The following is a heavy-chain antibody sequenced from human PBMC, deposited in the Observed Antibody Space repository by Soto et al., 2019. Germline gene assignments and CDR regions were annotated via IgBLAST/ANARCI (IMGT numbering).Heavy chain of an antibody. V-gene: IGHV4-34*01. CDR2: INHSGST. J-gene: IGHJ6*03. CDR3: ARGIAARFSHSYYYYYMDV. CDR1: GGSFSGYY. D-gene: IGHD6-6*01. Sequence: SETLSLTCAVYGGSFSGYYWSWIRQPPGKGLEWIGEINHSGSTNYNPSLKSRVTISVDTSKNQFSLKLSSVTAADTAVYYCARGIAARFSHSYYYYYMDVWGKGTTVTVSS.